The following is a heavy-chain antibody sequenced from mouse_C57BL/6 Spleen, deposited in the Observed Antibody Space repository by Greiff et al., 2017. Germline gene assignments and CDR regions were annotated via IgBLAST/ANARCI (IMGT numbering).Heavy chain of an antibody. CDR3: TRRRGRAYFDY. D-gene: IGHD3-1*01. J-gene: IGHJ2*01. CDR2: IDPETGGT. CDR1: GYTFTDYE. V-gene: IGHV1-15*01. Sequence: QVQLQQSGAELVRPGASVTLSCKASGYTFTDYEMHWVKQTPVHGLEWIGAIDPETGGTAYNQKFKGKAILTADKSSSTAYMELRSLTSEDSAVYYCTRRRGRAYFDYWGQGTTRTVSS.